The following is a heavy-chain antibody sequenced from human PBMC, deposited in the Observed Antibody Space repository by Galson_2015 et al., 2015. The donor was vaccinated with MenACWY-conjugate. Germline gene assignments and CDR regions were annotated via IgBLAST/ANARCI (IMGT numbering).Heavy chain of an antibody. V-gene: IGHV3-7*03. Sequence: SLRLSCAASGFTFSNYWMTWVRQAPGKGLEWVANIKKQDGSEKYYVDSVKGRFTLSRDNAKSSLYLQMNSLRAEDTAVYYCARGYYGMDVWGQGTTVTVSS. J-gene: IGHJ6*02. CDR1: GFTFSNYW. CDR2: IKKQDGSEK. CDR3: ARGYYGMDV.